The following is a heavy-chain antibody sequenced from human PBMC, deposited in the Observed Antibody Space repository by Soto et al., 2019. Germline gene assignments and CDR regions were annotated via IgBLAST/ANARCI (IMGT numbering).Heavy chain of an antibody. J-gene: IGHJ4*02. V-gene: IGHV3-23*01. Sequence: EVQLLESGGGLVQPGGSLRLSCAASGFTFGSYAMSWVRQAPGKGLQWVSAISGNGGSTYYADSVKGRFTISRDNSKNTLYLQMYSLRADDTAIYYCAVPTGIEVTGPDYWGQGTLVTVTS. CDR2: ISGNGGST. CDR1: GFTFGSYA. CDR3: AVPTGIEVTGPDY. D-gene: IGHD6-19*01.